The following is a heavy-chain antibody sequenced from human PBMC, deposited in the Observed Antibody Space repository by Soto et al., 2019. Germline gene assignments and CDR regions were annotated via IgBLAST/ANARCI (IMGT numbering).Heavy chain of an antibody. Sequence: QVQLVQSGAEVKKPGSSVKVSCKASGGTFSSYTISWVRHAPGQGLEWMGRIIPILGIANYAQKFQGRVTITADKSTSTAYMELSSLRSEDTAVYYCARALAKGVAVAGQDYWGQGTLVTVSS. CDR1: GGTFSSYT. V-gene: IGHV1-69*02. CDR3: ARALAKGVAVAGQDY. D-gene: IGHD6-19*01. CDR2: IIPILGIA. J-gene: IGHJ4*02.